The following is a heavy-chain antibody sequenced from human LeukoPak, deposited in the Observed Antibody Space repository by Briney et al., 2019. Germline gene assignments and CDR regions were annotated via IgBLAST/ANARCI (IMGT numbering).Heavy chain of an antibody. CDR3: AKGDWSDYSSSSYSNY. D-gene: IGHD6-13*01. CDR1: GFTFSNYA. V-gene: IGHV3-23*01. CDR2: IISGSSGNP. J-gene: IGHJ4*02. Sequence: QPGGSLRLSCAASGFTFSNYAMNWVRQAPGKGLEWVSTIISGSSGNPYYADSVKGRFTISRDNSNNALDLQMNSLTAGDTAVYYCAKGDWSDYSSSSYSNYWGQGTLVTVSS.